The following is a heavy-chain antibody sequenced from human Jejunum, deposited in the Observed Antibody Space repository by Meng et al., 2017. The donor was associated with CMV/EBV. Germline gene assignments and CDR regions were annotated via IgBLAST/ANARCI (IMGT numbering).Heavy chain of an antibody. D-gene: IGHD3-9*01. Sequence: TFTNYAMHWVRQAPGKGLEWVAVISYDGTNRYYADSVKGRFTISRDDSKNTLYLQMNSLRPEDTAVYYCAREGDNTGYYQVYFDNWGQGTLVTVSS. CDR2: ISYDGTNR. CDR3: AREGDNTGYYQVYFDN. J-gene: IGHJ4*02. CDR1: TFTNYA. V-gene: IGHV3-30-3*01.